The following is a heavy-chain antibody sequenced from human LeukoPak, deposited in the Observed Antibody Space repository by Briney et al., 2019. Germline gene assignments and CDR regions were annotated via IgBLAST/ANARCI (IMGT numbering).Heavy chain of an antibody. Sequence: GRSLRLSCAATGFTFSSYSMNWVRQAPGQELELVSSISSSSSYIYYADSVKGRFNISRDNAKNSLYLQMNSLRAEDTAVYYCARDPLRGYFDYWGQGTLVTVSS. V-gene: IGHV3-21*01. CDR2: ISSSSSYI. D-gene: IGHD3-9*01. CDR3: ARDPLRGYFDY. CDR1: GFTFSSYS. J-gene: IGHJ4*02.